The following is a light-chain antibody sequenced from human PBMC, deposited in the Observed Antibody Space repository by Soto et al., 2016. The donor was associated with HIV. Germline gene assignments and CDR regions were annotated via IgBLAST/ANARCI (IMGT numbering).Light chain of an antibody. CDR3: QAWDSSTSVV. J-gene: IGLJ2*01. CDR2: QDN. Sequence: SYELTQPPSVSVSPGQTASITCSGDKLGDKYAFWYQQKPGQSPVLLIYQDNKRPSGIPERFSGSNSGNTATLTISGTQAMDEADYYCQAWDSSTSVVFGRRDQADRP. CDR1: KLGDKY. V-gene: IGLV3-1*01.